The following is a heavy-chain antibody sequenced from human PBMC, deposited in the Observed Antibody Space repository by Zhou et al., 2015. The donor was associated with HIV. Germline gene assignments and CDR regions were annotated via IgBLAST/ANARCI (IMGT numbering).Heavy chain of an antibody. CDR2: IVPVFGTT. V-gene: IGHV1-69*01. Sequence: QMQLVQSGAEVKKPGSSVRVSCTASGGTFSSYSISWVRQAPGQGLEWLGGIVPVFGTTNYAEKFQARATITADESTSTAYMELSNLRSEDTAIYYCATSPGVGSTYYFDSWGQGSLVTVSS. D-gene: IGHD1-26*01. CDR3: ATSPGVGSTYYFDS. J-gene: IGHJ4*02. CDR1: GGTFSSYS.